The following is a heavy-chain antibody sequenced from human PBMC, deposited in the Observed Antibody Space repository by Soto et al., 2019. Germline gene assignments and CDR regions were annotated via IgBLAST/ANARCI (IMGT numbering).Heavy chain of an antibody. CDR1: GFTFSSYA. D-gene: IGHD5-18*01. J-gene: IGHJ6*02. CDR3: AGDDGYSYYYYYGMDV. CDR2: ISGSGGST. V-gene: IGHV3-23*01. Sequence: GGSLRLSCAASGFTFSSYAMSWVRQAPGKGLGWVSAISGSGGSTYYAGSVKGRFTISRDNSKNTLYLQMNSLRAEDTAVYYCAGDDGYSYYYYYGMDVWGQGTTVTVSS.